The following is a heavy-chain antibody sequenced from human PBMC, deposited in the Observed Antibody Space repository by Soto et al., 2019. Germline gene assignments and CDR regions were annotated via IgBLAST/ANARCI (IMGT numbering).Heavy chain of an antibody. J-gene: IGHJ3*02. Sequence: SETLSLTCTVSGGSISSYYWSWIRQPPGKGLEWIGYIYYSGSTNYNPSLKSRATISVDTSKNQFSLKLSSVTAADTAVYYCERDGGYYYDSSGYTAFDIWRQGTMAT. D-gene: IGHD3-22*01. CDR2: IYYSGST. CDR3: ERDGGYYYDSSGYTAFDI. CDR1: GGSISSYY. V-gene: IGHV4-59*01.